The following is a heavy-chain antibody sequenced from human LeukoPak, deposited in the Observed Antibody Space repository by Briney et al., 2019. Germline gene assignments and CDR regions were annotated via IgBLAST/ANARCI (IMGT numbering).Heavy chain of an antibody. CDR3: AREPLDIVVVPAAPPGAFDI. D-gene: IGHD2-2*01. CDR2: IYYSEGT. CDR1: GGSISSFY. J-gene: IGHJ3*02. Sequence: SETLSLTCTVSGGSISSFYWSWVRQPAGKGLEWIGSIYYSEGTHYNPSLKSRLTISVDTSKNQFSLKLTSVTAADTAVYYCAREPLDIVVVPAAPPGAFDIWGQGTMVTVSS. V-gene: IGHV4-4*07.